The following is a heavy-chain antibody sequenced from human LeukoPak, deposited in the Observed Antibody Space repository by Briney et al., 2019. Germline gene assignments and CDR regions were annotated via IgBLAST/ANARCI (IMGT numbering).Heavy chain of an antibody. V-gene: IGHV1-24*01. D-gene: IGHD5-18*01. Sequence: GASVKVSCKVSGYTLTELSMHWVRQAPGKGLEWMGGLDPEDGETIYAQKFQGRVTMTEDTSTDTAYMELSSLRSEDTAVYYCATVGGGYSYGYWFDPWGQGTLVTVSS. CDR1: GYTLTELS. J-gene: IGHJ5*02. CDR3: ATVGGGYSYGYWFDP. CDR2: LDPEDGET.